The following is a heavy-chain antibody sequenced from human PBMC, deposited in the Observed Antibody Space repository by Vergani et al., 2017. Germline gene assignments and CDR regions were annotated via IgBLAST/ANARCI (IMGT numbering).Heavy chain of an antibody. CDR3: ARHATVEWLVKLGWIDP. J-gene: IGHJ5*02. Sequence: QLQLQESGPGLVKPSATLSLTCSVSGASIRSSNYYWGWIRQPPGKGLEWIASIYYSGRTDYNPSLKSRVTISVDKSKNQCSLKLSSVTAADTAVYFCARHATVEWLVKLGWIDPWGQGILVTVSS. CDR2: IYYSGRT. D-gene: IGHD6-19*01. V-gene: IGHV4-39*01. CDR1: GASIRSSNYY.